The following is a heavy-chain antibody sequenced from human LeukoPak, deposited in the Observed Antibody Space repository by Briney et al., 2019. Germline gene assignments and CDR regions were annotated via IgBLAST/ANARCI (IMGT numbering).Heavy chain of an antibody. CDR3: ARDRDYYDSSGYSLPDY. CDR1: GYTFTGYY. J-gene: IGHJ4*02. Sequence: ASVKVPCKASGYTFTGYYMHWVRQAPGQGLEWMGWINPNSGGTNYAQKFQGRVTMTRDTSISTAYMELSRLRSDDTAVYYCARDRDYYDSSGYSLPDYWGQGTLVTVSS. CDR2: INPNSGGT. D-gene: IGHD3-22*01. V-gene: IGHV1-2*02.